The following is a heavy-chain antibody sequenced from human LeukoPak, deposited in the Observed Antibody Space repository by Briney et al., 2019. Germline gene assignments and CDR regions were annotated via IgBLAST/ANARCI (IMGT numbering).Heavy chain of an antibody. J-gene: IGHJ4*02. V-gene: IGHV4-4*07. CDR2: IYTSGST. CDR3: ASSYYDSSGYYSPKSFDY. CDR1: GGSISSYY. D-gene: IGHD3-22*01. Sequence: PSETLSLTCTVSGGSISSYYWSWIRQPAGKGLEWIGRIYTSGSTNYNPSLMSRVTMSVDTSKNQFSLKLSSVTAADTAVYYCASSYYDSSGYYSPKSFDYWGQGTLVTVSS.